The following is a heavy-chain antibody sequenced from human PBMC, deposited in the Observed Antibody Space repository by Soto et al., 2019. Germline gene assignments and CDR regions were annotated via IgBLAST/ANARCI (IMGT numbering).Heavy chain of an antibody. Sequence: SETLSLTCAVSGDSISRSYWWSWVRQLPGKGLEWIGEIYHSGSTIYNPSLQSRVTLSVDKSKNEFSLKMSSVTDADTAVYYCLCNFGQFLADASDILGQATMVT. CDR1: GDSISRSYW. D-gene: IGHD3-16*01. CDR3: LCNFGQFLADASDI. CDR2: IYHSGST. J-gene: IGHJ3*02. V-gene: IGHV4-4*02.